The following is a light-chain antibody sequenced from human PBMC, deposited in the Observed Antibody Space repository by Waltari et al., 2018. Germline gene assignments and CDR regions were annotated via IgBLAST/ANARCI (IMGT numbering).Light chain of an antibody. Sequence: SSELTQDPAVSVALGQTVTIPCQVASLSTSYASWYQQKSGQAPILVLFGKNKRPSGIPDRFSGYNSETTTSLTITGAQAEDEADYYCSSRDSSASHVLFAGGTKLTVL. CDR2: GKN. J-gene: IGLJ2*01. V-gene: IGLV3-19*01. CDR3: SSRDSSASHVL. CDR1: SLSTSY.